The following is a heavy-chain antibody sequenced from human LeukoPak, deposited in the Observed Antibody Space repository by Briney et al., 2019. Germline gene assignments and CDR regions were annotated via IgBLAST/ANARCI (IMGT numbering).Heavy chain of an antibody. V-gene: IGHV4-39*01. Sequence: SETLSLTCTVSGGSISSGSYYWGWIRRPPGKGLEWIGSIYYSGSTYYNPSLKSRVTISVDTSKNQFSLKLSSVTAADTAVYYCARHWEYCSGGSCYFDYWGQGTLVTVSS. CDR2: IYYSGST. J-gene: IGHJ4*02. CDR3: ARHWEYCSGGSCYFDY. CDR1: GGSISSGSYY. D-gene: IGHD2-15*01.